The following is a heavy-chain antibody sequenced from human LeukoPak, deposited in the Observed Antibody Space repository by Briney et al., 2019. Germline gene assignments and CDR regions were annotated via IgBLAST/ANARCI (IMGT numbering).Heavy chain of an antibody. V-gene: IGHV5-51*01. D-gene: IGHD5-18*01. CDR2: IYPGDSDT. CDR1: GYSFTSYW. Sequence: GESLKISCKGSGYSFTSYWIGWVRQMPGKGLEWMGIIYPGDSDTRYSPSFQGQVTISADKSISTAYLQWSSLRSEDTAVYYCARDLRIQPVRYYMDVWGKGTTVTVSS. CDR3: ARDLRIQPVRYYMDV. J-gene: IGHJ6*03.